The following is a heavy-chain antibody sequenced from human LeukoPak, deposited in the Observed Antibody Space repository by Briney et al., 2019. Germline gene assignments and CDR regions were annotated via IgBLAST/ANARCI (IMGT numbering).Heavy chain of an antibody. CDR2: INHSGST. J-gene: IGHJ4*02. V-gene: IGHV4-34*01. D-gene: IGHD5/OR15-5a*01. CDR1: GGSFSGYY. CDR3: ARGPGSTYFDY. Sequence: PSETLSLTCAVYGGSFSGYYWSWIRQPPGKGLEWIGEINHSGSTNYNPSLKSRATISVDTSKNQFSLKLSSVTAADTAVYYCARGPGSTYFDYWGQGTLVTVSS.